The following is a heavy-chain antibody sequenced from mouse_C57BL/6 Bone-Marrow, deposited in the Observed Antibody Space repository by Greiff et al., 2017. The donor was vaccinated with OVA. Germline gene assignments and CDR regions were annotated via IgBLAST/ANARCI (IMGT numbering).Heavy chain of an antibody. CDR2: IHPNSGST. CDR1: GYTFTSYW. D-gene: IGHD2-4*01. Sequence: VPLQPPGAALVQPGASVTLSCKASGYTFTSYWMHWVKQRPGQGLEWIGMIHPNSGSTNYNEKFKSKVTLTVDKSSSTAYMQLSSLTSEDSAVYYCARERGLRRGDSFDYWGQGTTLTVSS. CDR3: ARERGLRRGDSFDY. V-gene: IGHV1-64*01. J-gene: IGHJ2*01.